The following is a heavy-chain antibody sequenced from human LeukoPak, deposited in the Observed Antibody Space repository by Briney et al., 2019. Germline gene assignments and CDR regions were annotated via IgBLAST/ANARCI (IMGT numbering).Heavy chain of an antibody. J-gene: IGHJ4*02. CDR1: GGSISSTNDY. D-gene: IGHD6-25*01. CDR2: IYHSGST. Sequence: PSETLSLTCTVAGGSISSTNDYWGWIRQPPGKGLEWIGTIYHSGSTHSNPSLKSRVTISVDTSKNQFSLKLSSVTVADTAVYYCARGPWRLQSTDSWGQGTLVTVSS. V-gene: IGHV4-39*07. CDR3: ARGPWRLQSTDS.